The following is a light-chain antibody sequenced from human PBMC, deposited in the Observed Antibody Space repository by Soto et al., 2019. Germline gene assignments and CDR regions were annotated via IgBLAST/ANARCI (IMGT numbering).Light chain of an antibody. CDR1: SSDVGTYNL. CDR2: EGS. Sequence: QSLLTQPASVSGSPGQSITISCTGTSSDVGTYNLVSWYQQHPGKAPKLMVYEGSKRPSGVSNRFSGSKSGNTASLTISGLQAEDEADYYCCSYAGSGTWVFGGGTKVTVL. V-gene: IGLV2-23*01. J-gene: IGLJ3*02. CDR3: CSYAGSGTWV.